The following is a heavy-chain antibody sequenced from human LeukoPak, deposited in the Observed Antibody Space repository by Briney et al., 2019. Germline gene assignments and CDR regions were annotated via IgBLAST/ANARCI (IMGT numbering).Heavy chain of an antibody. CDR1: GFTFSSYK. J-gene: IGHJ4*02. Sequence: TGGSLRLSCAASGFTFSSYKMNWVRQAPGKGLEWVSVIYSGGNTYYADAVKGRFTISRDNSKNTLYLQMNSLRAEDTAVYYCARTGYGYNYFDYWGQGTLVTVSS. D-gene: IGHD5-24*01. CDR3: ARTGYGYNYFDY. CDR2: IYSGGNT. V-gene: IGHV3-53*01.